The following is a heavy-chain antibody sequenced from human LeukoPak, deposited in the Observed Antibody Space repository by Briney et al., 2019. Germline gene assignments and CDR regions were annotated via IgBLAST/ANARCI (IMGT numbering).Heavy chain of an antibody. CDR1: GGSISSSSYY. CDR3: ARGAYRSSWYVGLFDP. CDR2: IYYSGST. Sequence: SSETLSPTCTVSGGSISSSSYYWGWIRQPPGKGLEWIGSIYYSGSTNYNPSLKSRVTISVDTSKNQFSLKLSSVTAADTAVYYCARGAYRSSWYVGLFDPWGQGTLVTVSS. V-gene: IGHV4-39*07. J-gene: IGHJ5*02. D-gene: IGHD6-13*01.